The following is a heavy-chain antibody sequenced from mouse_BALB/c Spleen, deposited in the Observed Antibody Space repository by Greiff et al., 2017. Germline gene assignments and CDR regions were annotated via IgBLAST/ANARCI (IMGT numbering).Heavy chain of an antibody. CDR1: GYTFTSYW. CDR2: IDPSDSYT. D-gene: IGHD2-1*01. Sequence: QVQLQQPGAELVKPGASVKLSCKASGYTFTSYWMHWVKQRPGQGLEWIGEIDPSDSYTNYNQKFKGKATLTVDKSSSTAYMQLSSLTSEDSAVYYCARGNHYYFDYWGQGTTLTVSS. J-gene: IGHJ2*01. CDR3: ARGNHYYFDY. V-gene: IGHV1-69*02.